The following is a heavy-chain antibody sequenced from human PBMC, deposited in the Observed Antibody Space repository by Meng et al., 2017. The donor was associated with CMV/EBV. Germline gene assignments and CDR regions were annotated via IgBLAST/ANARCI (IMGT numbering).Heavy chain of an antibody. CDR2: IIPILGIA. Sequence: SVKVSCKASVGTFSSYPISWVRQAPGQGLEWMGRIIPILGIANYAQKFQGRVTITADKSTSTAYMELSSLRSEDTAVYYCARDPRYCSSTSCSDFQHWGQGTLVTVSS. D-gene: IGHD2-2*01. J-gene: IGHJ1*01. CDR3: ARDPRYCSSTSCSDFQH. CDR1: VGTFSSYP. V-gene: IGHV1-69*04.